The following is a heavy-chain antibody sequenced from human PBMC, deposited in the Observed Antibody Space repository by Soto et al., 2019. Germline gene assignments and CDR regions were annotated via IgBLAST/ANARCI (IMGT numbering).Heavy chain of an antibody. J-gene: IGHJ4*02. CDR1: GFTFSSYG. D-gene: IGHD5-12*01. CDR3: FSFNPLGGYDFGY. CDR2: ISYDGSNK. V-gene: IGHV3-30*03. Sequence: QVQLVESGGGVVQPGRSLRLSCAASGFTFSSYGMHWVRQAPGKGLEWVAVISYDGSNKYYADSVKGRFTISRDNSKNTLYLQMYSLRAEDTAVYYCFSFNPLGGYDFGYWGQGTLVTVSS.